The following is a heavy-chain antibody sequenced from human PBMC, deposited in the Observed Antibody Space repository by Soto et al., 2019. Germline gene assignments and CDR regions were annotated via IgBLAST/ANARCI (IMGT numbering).Heavy chain of an antibody. CDR3: AKHWGKEYYGDY. CDR2: VSSGGST. D-gene: IGHD3-16*01. CDR1: GFTLSNYA. V-gene: IGHV3-23*01. Sequence: EVQLLESGGRLVQPGGSLRLSCAASGFTLSNYAMTWVRQAPGKVLEWVSLVSSGGSTYYADSVKGRFTISRDNSRNTLFLHMNNLRADDTAVYYCAKHWGKEYYGDYWGQGTLVTVSS. J-gene: IGHJ4*02.